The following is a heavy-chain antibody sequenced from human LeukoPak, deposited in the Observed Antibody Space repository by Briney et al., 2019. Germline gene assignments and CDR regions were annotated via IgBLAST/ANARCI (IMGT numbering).Heavy chain of an antibody. CDR2: MNPNSGNT. D-gene: IGHD2-8*01. V-gene: IGHV1-8*03. CDR3: ARGSGYCTNGVCRSYYYYYYMDV. Sequence: ASVEVSCKASGYTFTSYDINWVRQATGQGLEWMGWMNPNSGNTGYAQKFQGRVTITRNTSISTAYMELSSLRSEDTAVYYCARGSGYCTNGVCRSYYYYYYMDVWGKGTTVTVSS. CDR1: GYTFTSYD. J-gene: IGHJ6*03.